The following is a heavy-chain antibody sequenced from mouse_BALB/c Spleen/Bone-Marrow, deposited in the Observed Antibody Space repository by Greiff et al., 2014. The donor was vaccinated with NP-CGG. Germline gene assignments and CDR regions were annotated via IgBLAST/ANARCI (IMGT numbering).Heavy chain of an antibody. Sequence: EVQLVESGGGLVQPGGSLRLSCATSGFTFTDYYMSWVRQPPGKALEWLGFIRNKANGYTTEYSASVKGRFTISRDNSQSILYLQVNTLRAEDSATYYCARDRRYDLAWLAYWGQGTLVTVSA. CDR2: IRNKANGYTT. D-gene: IGHD2-14*01. J-gene: IGHJ3*01. CDR3: ARDRRYDLAWLAY. CDR1: GFTFTDYY. V-gene: IGHV7-3*02.